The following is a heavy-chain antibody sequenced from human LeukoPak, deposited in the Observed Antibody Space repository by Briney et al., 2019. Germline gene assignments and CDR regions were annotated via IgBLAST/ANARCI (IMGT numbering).Heavy chain of an antibody. V-gene: IGHV3-23*01. CDR1: GFTFSSYG. J-gene: IGHJ5*02. CDR3: ATSISGYGNWFDP. D-gene: IGHD3-10*01. CDR2: ISGSGGST. Sequence: GGSLRLSCAASGFTFSSYGMSWVRQAPGKGLEWVSVISGSGGSTYYADSVKGRFTISRDNSKNTLYLQMNSLRAEDTAVYYCATSISGYGNWFDPWGQGTLVTVSS.